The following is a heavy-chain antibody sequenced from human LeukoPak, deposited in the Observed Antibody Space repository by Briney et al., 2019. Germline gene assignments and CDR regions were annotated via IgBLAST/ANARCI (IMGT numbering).Heavy chain of an antibody. J-gene: IGHJ4*02. V-gene: IGHV3-9*03. CDR1: GFTFDDYA. CDR2: ISWNSGSI. Sequence: GGSLRLSCAASGFTFDDYAMHWVGQAPGKGLEWVSGISWNSGSIGYADSVKGRFTISRDNAKNSLYLQMNSLRAEDMALYYCAKAVGHIIWGSSYYFDYWGQGTLVTVSS. D-gene: IGHD3-16*01. CDR3: AKAVGHIIWGSSYYFDY.